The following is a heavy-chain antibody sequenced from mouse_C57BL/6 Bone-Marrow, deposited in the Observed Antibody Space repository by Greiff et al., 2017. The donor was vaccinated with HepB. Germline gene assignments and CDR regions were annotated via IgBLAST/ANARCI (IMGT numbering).Heavy chain of an antibody. CDR2: IDPETGGT. Sequence: QVQLQQSGAELVRPGASVTLSCKASGYTFTDYEMHWVKQTPVHGLEWIGAIDPETGGTAYNQKFKGKAILTADKSSSTAYMELRSLTSEDSAVYYCTRYKYYGSRAWFAYWGQGTRVTVSA. CDR1: GYTFTDYE. D-gene: IGHD1-1*01. J-gene: IGHJ3*01. V-gene: IGHV1-15*01. CDR3: TRYKYYGSRAWFAY.